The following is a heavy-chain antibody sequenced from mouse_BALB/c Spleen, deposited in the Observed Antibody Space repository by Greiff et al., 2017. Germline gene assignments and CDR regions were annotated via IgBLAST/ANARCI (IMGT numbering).Heavy chain of an antibody. D-gene: IGHD2-1*01. J-gene: IGHJ3*01. V-gene: IGHV1-80*01. CDR2: IYPGDGDT. CDR1: GYAFSSYW. Sequence: QGQLQQSGAELVRPGSSVKISCKASGYAFSSYWMNWVKQRPGQGLEWIGQIYPGDGDTNYNGKFKGKATLTADKSSSTAYMQLSSLTSEDSAVYFCARSGNYPWFAYWGQGTLVTVSA. CDR3: ARSGNYPWFAY.